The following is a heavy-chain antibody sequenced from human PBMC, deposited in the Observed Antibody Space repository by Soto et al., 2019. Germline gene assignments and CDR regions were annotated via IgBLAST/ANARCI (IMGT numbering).Heavy chain of an antibody. CDR3: VRQDPTYHSYGMDV. J-gene: IGHJ6*02. CDR1: GFIFSDHY. Sequence: ESGGGLVQPGGSLRLSCAASGFIFSDHYMGWVRQAPGRGLEWVGRSSNKATSHMTQYAASVKGRFVISRDDSENSLYLQMNSLKTEDTAVYYCVRQDPTYHSYGMDVWGQGTTVTVSS. V-gene: IGHV3-72*01. CDR2: SSNKATSHMT.